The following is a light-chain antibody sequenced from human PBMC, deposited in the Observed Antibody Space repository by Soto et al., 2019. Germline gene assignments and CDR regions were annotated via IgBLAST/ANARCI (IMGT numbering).Light chain of an antibody. CDR3: SSYTSSSIYV. Sequence: VLTQPASVCGYIALVVTISCTGTSSDVGGYNYVSWYQQHPGKAPKLMIYEVSNRPSGVSNRFSGSKSGNTASLTISGLQAEDEADYYCSSYTSSSIYVFGTGTEVTVL. CDR2: EVS. J-gene: IGLJ1*01. V-gene: IGLV2-14*01. CDR1: SSDVGGYNY.